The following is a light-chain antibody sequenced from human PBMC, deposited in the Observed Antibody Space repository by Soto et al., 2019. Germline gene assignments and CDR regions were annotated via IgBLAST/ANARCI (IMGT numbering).Light chain of an antibody. V-gene: IGKV1-39*01. CDR2: AAS. Sequence: DIQMTQSPSSLSASVGDRVTITCRASQGIRNDLGWYQENPGKAPKRLVYAASSLQSGVPSTFSASGSGTDFALTISSLQPEDFATYYCHQTYANPWTFGQGTKVDIK. CDR3: HQTYANPWT. CDR1: QGIRND. J-gene: IGKJ1*01.